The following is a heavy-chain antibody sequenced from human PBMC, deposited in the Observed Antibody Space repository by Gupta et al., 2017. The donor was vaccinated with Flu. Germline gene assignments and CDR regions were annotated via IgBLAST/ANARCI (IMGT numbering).Heavy chain of an antibody. CDR1: GASFSGYY. V-gene: IGHV4-34*01. CDR2: INHSGST. CDR3: ASVEVGARLKH. D-gene: IGHD1-26*01. Sequence: QVQLQQWGAGLLKPSETLSLTCDVYGASFSGYYWTWIRQPPGKRLEWIGEINHSGSTGYNPSLKSRVTISIDTSKNQFSLKVTSVTDADTALYYCASVEVGARLKHWGQGTLVTVSS. J-gene: IGHJ1*01.